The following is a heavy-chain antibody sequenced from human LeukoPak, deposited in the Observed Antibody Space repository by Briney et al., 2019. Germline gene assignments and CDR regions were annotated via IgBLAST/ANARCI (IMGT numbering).Heavy chain of an antibody. V-gene: IGHV4-61*02. CDR1: GRSISSGGYY. CDR2: IYTSGGT. J-gene: IGHJ4*02. Sequence: SETLSLTCTVSGRSISSGGYYWSWIRQPAGKGLEWIGRIYTSGGTNYNPSLKSRVTISVDTSKSQFSLKLSSVTAADTAVYYCARDDKGIAAAGLYWGQGTLVTVSS. D-gene: IGHD6-13*01. CDR3: ARDDKGIAAAGLY.